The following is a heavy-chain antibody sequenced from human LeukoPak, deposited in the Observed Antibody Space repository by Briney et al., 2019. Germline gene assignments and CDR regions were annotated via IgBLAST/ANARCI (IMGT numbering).Heavy chain of an antibody. CDR1: GGSFSGYY. CDR3: VRDLDGFEY. Sequence: SETLSLTCAVYGGSFSGYYWSWIRQPPGKGLEWIGEINHSGSTNYNPSLKSRVTISVDTSKNQFSLKLSSVTAADTAVYYCVRDLDGFEYWGQGTLVTVSS. CDR2: INHSGST. V-gene: IGHV4-34*01. J-gene: IGHJ4*02.